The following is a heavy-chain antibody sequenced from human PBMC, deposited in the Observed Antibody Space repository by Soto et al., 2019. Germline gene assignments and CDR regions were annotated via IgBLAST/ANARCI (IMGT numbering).Heavy chain of an antibody. D-gene: IGHD3-16*01. CDR3: ARARDKEYVMDV. J-gene: IGHJ6*02. CDR2: ISFDGSDK. Sequence: PGGSLRLSCAASGFTFSSYAMHWVRQAPGKGLEWVALISFDGSDKYYADSVKGRFTISRDNAKNALYLQMNSLRAEDTAVYYCARARDKEYVMDVWGQGTPVTVSS. V-gene: IGHV3-30-3*01. CDR1: GFTFSSYA.